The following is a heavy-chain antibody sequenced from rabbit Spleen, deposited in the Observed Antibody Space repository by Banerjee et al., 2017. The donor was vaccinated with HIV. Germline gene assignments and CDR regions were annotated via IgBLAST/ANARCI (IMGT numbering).Heavy chain of an antibody. CDR1: GFSFSSNW. CDR3: ARNYVNAFDP. Sequence: PGGTLTLTCTVSGFSFSSNWICWVRQAPGKGLEWIACIDTNDGDTDYANWPKGRFTISKTSSTTVTLQMTSLTAADTVTYFCARNYVNAFDPWGPGTLVTVS. CDR2: IDTNDGDT. D-gene: IGHD1-1*01. J-gene: IGHJ2*01. V-gene: IGHV1S45*01.